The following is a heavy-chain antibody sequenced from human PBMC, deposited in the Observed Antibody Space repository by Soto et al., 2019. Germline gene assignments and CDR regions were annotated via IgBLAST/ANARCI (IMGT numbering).Heavy chain of an antibody. CDR1: GYTYVSYG. CDR3: ARIDVDTGSTGTREYNYYDMDV. J-gene: IGHJ6*03. CDR2: MATHSGQT. D-gene: IGHD5-18*01. Sequence: HVQLVQSGAEVKRPGASVKVSCKASGYTYVSYGISWARRAPGQGLEWMGWMATHSGQTTPAQKFHGRITMTTDTSTSTASLELTRLTPDDTAVYYCARIDVDTGSTGTREYNYYDMDVWGTGTSVIVS. V-gene: IGHV1-18*01.